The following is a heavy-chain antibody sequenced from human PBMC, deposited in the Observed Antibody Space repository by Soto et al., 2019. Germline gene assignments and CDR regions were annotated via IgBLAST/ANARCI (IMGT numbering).Heavy chain of an antibody. CDR3: AKAGSINYYYYGMDV. D-gene: IGHD1-26*01. CDR2: INPNSGGT. Sequence: AASVKVSCKASGYAFTGYYMHWVRQAPGQGLEWMGWINPNSGGTNYAQKFQGWVTMTRDTSISTAYMELSKLRSDDTAVYYCAKAGSINYYYYGMDVWGQGTTVTVSS. CDR1: GYAFTGYY. J-gene: IGHJ6*02. V-gene: IGHV1-2*04.